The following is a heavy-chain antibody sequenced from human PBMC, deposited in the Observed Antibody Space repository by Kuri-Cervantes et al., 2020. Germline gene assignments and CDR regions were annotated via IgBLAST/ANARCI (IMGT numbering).Heavy chain of an antibody. V-gene: IGHV3-72*01. CDR3: AKPFYDILTGYPPGDDAFDI. CDR1: GFTFSDHY. CDR2: SRNKTKGYTT. J-gene: IGHJ3*02. Sequence: LSLTCAASGFTFSDHYMDWVRQAPGKGLEWVSRSRNKTKGYTTEYAASVKGRFTISRDASQNSLYLQMNSLKTEDTAVYYCAKPFYDILTGYPPGDDAFDIWGQGTMVTVSS. D-gene: IGHD3-9*01.